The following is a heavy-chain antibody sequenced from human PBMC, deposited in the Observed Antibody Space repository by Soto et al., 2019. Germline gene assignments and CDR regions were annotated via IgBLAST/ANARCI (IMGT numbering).Heavy chain of an antibody. J-gene: IGHJ3*02. CDR2: ISGSGGST. V-gene: IGHV3-23*01. Sequence: GGSLRLSCAASGFTFSSYAMSWVRQAPGKGLEWVSAISGSGGSTYYADSVKGRFTISRDNSKNTLYLQMNSLRAEDTAVYYCAKVNGSGSYYMGRFPGAFDIWGQGTMVTVSS. CDR3: AKVNGSGSYYMGRFPGAFDI. D-gene: IGHD3-10*01. CDR1: GFTFSSYA.